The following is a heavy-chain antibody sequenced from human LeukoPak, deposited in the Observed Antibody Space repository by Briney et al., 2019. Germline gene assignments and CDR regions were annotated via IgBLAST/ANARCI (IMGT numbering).Heavy chain of an antibody. V-gene: IGHV4-30-4*08. J-gene: IGHJ4*02. CDR1: GGSISSGDYY. D-gene: IGHD2-2*01. CDR2: IYYSGST. CDR3: VTDQDREVVV. Sequence: PSETLSLTCTVSGGSISSGDYYWSWIRQPPGKGLEWIGYIYYSGSTNYNPSLKSRVTISVDTSKNQFSLKLSSVTAADTAVYYCVTDQDREVVVWGQGTRVTVSS.